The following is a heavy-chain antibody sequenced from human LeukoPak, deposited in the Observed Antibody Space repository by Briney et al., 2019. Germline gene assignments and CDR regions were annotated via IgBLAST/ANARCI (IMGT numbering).Heavy chain of an antibody. CDR1: GGTFSSYA. D-gene: IGHD3-9*01. CDR3: AGRLRYFDQGAFDI. V-gene: IGHV1-69*06. Sequence: ASVKVSCKASGGTFSSYAISWVRQAPGQGLEWMGGIIPIFGTANYAQKFQGRVTITADKSTSTAYVELSSLRSEDTAVYYCAGRLRYFDQGAFDIWGQGTMVTVSS. J-gene: IGHJ3*02. CDR2: IIPIFGTA.